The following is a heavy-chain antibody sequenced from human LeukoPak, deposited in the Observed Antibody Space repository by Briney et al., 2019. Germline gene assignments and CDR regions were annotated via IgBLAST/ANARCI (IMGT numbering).Heavy chain of an antibody. CDR3: ARGSHYYDTSGFYNWFDP. Sequence: SETLSLTCTVSGGSISSYYWSWIRQPPGKGLEWIGYIYYSGSTNYNPSLKSRVTISVDTSKNQFSLKLPSVTAADTAVYYCARGSHYYDTSGFYNWFDPWGQGTLVTVSS. CDR2: IYYSGST. D-gene: IGHD3-22*01. CDR1: GGSISSYY. V-gene: IGHV4-59*12. J-gene: IGHJ5*02.